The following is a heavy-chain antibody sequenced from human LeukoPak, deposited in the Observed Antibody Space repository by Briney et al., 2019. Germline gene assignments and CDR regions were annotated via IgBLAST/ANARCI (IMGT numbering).Heavy chain of an antibody. J-gene: IGHJ5*02. Sequence: GGSLRLSCAASGFTFSSYSMNWVRQVPGKGLEWVANIKQDGSEKYYVDSVKGRFTISRDNANNSLYLQMSSLRAEDTAVYYCVEINTPWGQGTLVTVSS. V-gene: IGHV3-7*01. CDR2: IKQDGSEK. D-gene: IGHD1-1*01. CDR3: VEINTP. CDR1: GFTFSSYS.